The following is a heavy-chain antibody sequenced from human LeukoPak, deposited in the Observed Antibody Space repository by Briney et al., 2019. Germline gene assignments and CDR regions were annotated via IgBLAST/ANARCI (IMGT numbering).Heavy chain of an antibody. CDR3: ARSPYRGGSSWTEFDY. CDR2: IRYDGSDK. CDR1: GFTFSNYG. D-gene: IGHD6-13*01. Sequence: PGGSLRLSCAASGFTFSNYGIHWVRQAPGKGLEWVAFIRYDGSDKYYADSVKGRFTNSRDSSKNTVYLQMNSLSDEDTAGYYCARSPYRGGSSWTEFDYWGQGTLVTVSS. V-gene: IGHV3-30*02. J-gene: IGHJ4*02.